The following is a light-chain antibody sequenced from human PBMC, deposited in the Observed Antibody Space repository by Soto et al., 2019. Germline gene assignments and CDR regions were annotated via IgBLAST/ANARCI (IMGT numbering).Light chain of an antibody. Sequence: QSVLTQPPSVSGAPGQRVTISCTGSSSNIGAGYDVHWYQQLPGTAPKLLIYGNSNRPSGVPDRFSGSKSGTSASLAITGLLAEDVADYYCQSYDSSLSGVVFGGGTKLTVL. CDR1: SSNIGAGYD. V-gene: IGLV1-40*01. CDR3: QSYDSSLSGVV. CDR2: GNS. J-gene: IGLJ2*01.